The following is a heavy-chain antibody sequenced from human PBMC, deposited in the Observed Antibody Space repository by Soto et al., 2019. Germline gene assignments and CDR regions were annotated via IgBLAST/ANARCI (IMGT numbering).Heavy chain of an antibody. D-gene: IGHD3-10*01. CDR3: ARDLHYYGSGSYYNVDYFDY. V-gene: IGHV3-48*03. CDR1: GFTFNSYE. Sequence: PGGSLRLSCAGSGFTFNSYEMNWVRQAPGKGLGWVSYISTSGRTIYYADSVKGRFTISRDNAKNSLYLQMNSLRDEDTAVYYCARDLHYYGSGSYYNVDYFDYWGQGTLVTVSS. J-gene: IGHJ4*02. CDR2: ISTSGRTI.